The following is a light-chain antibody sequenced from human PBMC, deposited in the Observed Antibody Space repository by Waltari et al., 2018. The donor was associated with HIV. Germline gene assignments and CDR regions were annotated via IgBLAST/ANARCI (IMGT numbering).Light chain of an antibody. CDR1: SPNIGINT. CDR3: AAWDDRLNDWV. J-gene: IGLJ3*02. V-gene: IGLV1-44*01. CDR2: SSN. Sequence: QSVLTQPPSASGTPGPRVTISCSGSSPNIGINTVNWYQHLPGTAPKLLIYSSNQRPSGVPDRFSGSKSGTSASLAISGLQSEDEADYYCAAWDDRLNDWVFGGGTKLTVL.